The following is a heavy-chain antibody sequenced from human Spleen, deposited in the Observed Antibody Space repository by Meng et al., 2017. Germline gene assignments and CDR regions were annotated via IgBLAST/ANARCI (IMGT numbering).Heavy chain of an antibody. CDR1: GFAFSSYW. Sequence: GESLKISCTASGFAFSSYWMHWLRQAPGKGLEWVSYISPSGSTTYYVDSVKGRFTISRDNAKKSLYLQMNSLRDEDTAVYYCARMEAYGGIYYWGQGTLVTVSS. V-gene: IGHV3-48*02. D-gene: IGHD4-23*01. CDR3: ARMEAYGGIYY. J-gene: IGHJ4*02. CDR2: ISPSGSTT.